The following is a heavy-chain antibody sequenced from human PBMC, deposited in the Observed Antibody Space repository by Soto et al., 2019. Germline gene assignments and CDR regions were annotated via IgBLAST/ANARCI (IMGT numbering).Heavy chain of an antibody. Sequence: GGSLRLSCAASGFTFSSYGMHWVRQAPGKGLEWVAVISYDGSNKYYADSVKGRFTISRDNSKNTLYLQMNSLRAEDTAVYYCARGLSSGYYMGVDYWGQGTLVTVSS. J-gene: IGHJ4*02. CDR2: ISYDGSNK. CDR1: GFTFSSYG. V-gene: IGHV3-30*03. D-gene: IGHD3-22*01. CDR3: ARGLSSGYYMGVDY.